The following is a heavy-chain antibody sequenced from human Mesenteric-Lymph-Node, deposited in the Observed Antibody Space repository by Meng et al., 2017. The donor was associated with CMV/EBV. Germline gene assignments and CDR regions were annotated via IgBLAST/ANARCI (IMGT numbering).Heavy chain of an antibody. V-gene: IGHV3-7*01. J-gene: IGHJ4*02. Sequence: GESLKISCAASEFTFNTYWMGWVRQAPGKGLEWVANIRQDGSEKYYLDSVKGRFTISRDNSKYTLYLQMNSLRAEDTAVYYCARPFDSGYWGQGTLVTVSS. D-gene: IGHD1-26*01. CDR2: IRQDGSEK. CDR3: ARPFDSGY. CDR1: EFTFNTYW.